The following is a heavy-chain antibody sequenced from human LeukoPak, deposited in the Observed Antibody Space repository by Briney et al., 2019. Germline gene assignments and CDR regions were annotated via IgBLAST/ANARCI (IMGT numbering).Heavy chain of an antibody. CDR3: VKDPGGGYCSGGSCSY. V-gene: IGHV3-23*01. CDR2: IGDTGTNT. CDR1: GFPFSSNA. Sequence: GALSLSCAASGFPFSSNAMSWVRQAPGKGLEWVSGIGDTGTNTFYADSVKGRFTISRDNSKSTVYLQMNSLRAEDTAIYYCVKDPGGGYCSGGSCSYWGQGTLVTVSS. D-gene: IGHD2-15*01. J-gene: IGHJ4*02.